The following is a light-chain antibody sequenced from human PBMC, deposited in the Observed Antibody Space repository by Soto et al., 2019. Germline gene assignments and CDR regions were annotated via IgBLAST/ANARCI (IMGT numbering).Light chain of an antibody. CDR3: HGHRIRAQT. CDR2: GAS. Sequence: ATLSLKKDEIATLSCRARQSVSSSYLACYQQKPGQAPRLLIYGASTRATGIPARFSGSGSGTEFTLTICSLQTRDFDMYLCHGHRIRAQTFC. CDR1: QSVSSSY. V-gene: IGKV3D-7*01. J-gene: IGKJ1*01.